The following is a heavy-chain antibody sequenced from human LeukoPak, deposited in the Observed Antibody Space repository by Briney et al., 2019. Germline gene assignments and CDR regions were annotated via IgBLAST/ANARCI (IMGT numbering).Heavy chain of an antibody. Sequence: GGSLRLSCFASGFDFSGFWMTWVRQAPGKGLEWVAVISYDGSNKYYADSVRGRFTISRDNSKNTLYLQMNSLTAEDTAVYYCARSAVSYENGLDYWGQGTLVTVSS. V-gene: IGHV3-30*03. CDR2: ISYDGSNK. D-gene: IGHD5-18*01. J-gene: IGHJ4*02. CDR3: ARSAVSYENGLDY. CDR1: GFDFSGFW.